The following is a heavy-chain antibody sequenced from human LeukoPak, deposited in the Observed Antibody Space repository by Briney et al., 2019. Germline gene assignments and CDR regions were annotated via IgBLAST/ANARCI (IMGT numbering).Heavy chain of an antibody. Sequence: GGSLRLSCAVAGFTINTYTLTWVRQAPGKRPEWLSAITGGDGATYYADSVRGRFTISRDNSRNTLYLQMSGLRAEDTAVYYCARDRSTDAISEYWGQGTLVAVSS. CDR1: GFTINTYT. CDR2: ITGGDGAT. D-gene: IGHD1-1*01. CDR3: ARDRSTDAISEY. V-gene: IGHV3-23*01. J-gene: IGHJ4*02.